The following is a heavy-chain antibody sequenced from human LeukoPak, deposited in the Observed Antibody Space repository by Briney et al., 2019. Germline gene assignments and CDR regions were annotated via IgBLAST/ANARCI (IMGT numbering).Heavy chain of an antibody. Sequence: PGGSLRLSCAAFGFTFSSYSMNWVRQAPGKGLEWVSYISSSSSTIYYADSVKGRFTIFRDNAKNSLYLQMNSLRAEDTAVYYCARDSRTIFGVLTNWGQGTLVTVSS. CDR1: GFTFSSYS. J-gene: IGHJ4*02. CDR2: ISSSSSTI. CDR3: ARDSRTIFGVLTN. V-gene: IGHV3-48*01. D-gene: IGHD3-3*01.